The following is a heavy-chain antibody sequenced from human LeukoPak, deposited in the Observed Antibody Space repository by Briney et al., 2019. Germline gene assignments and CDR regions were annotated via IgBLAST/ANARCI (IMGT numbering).Heavy chain of an antibody. CDR1: GSTFSKYA. CDR3: ARAQAGNYDWPLDL. V-gene: IGHV1-69*05. J-gene: IGHJ5*02. D-gene: IGHD5-12*01. CDR2: IIPFLDTS. Sequence: ASVKVSCKASGSTFSKYALSWVRQAPGQGLEWMGAIIPFLDTSNYPPKFQDRVTITTDESTSTAYMDLSSLRSDDTAVYYCARAQAGNYDWPLDLWGQGTLVTVSS.